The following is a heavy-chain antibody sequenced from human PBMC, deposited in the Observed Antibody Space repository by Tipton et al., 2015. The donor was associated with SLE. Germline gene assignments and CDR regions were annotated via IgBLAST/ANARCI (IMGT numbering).Heavy chain of an antibody. J-gene: IGHJ6*02. V-gene: IGHV3-23*03. CDR2: IYSGGDST. Sequence: SLRLSCAASGFTFSAYAMNWVRQAPGKGLQWVSTIYSGGDSTLEAESVKGRFTISRDNSKNTLYLQMNSLGAEDTAVYYCAKDIVATTPIYGMDVWGQGTTVTVSS. CDR3: AKDIVATTPIYGMDV. D-gene: IGHD5-12*01. CDR1: GFTFSAYA.